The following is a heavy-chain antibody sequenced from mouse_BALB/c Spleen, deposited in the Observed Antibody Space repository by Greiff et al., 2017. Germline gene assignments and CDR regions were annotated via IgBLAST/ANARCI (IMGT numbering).Heavy chain of an antibody. Sequence: QVQLQQSGAELVMPGASVKMSCKASGYTFTDYWMHWVKQRPGQGLEWIGAIDTSDSYTSYNQKFKGKATLTVDESSSTAYMQLSSLTSEDSAVYYCALNYGYWGQGTTLTVSS. CDR2: IDTSDSYT. D-gene: IGHD1-1*01. CDR3: ALNYGY. J-gene: IGHJ2*01. V-gene: IGHV1-69*01. CDR1: GYTFTDYW.